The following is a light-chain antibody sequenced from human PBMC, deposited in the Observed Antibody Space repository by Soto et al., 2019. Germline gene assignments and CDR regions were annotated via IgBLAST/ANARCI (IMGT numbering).Light chain of an antibody. CDR2: EVR. J-gene: IGLJ2*01. Sequence: QSVLTQPGSVSGSPGQSITISCSGTSRDVGAYNLVSWYQQRPGKAPKLLIYEVRNRPSGLSYRFSGSESGNTASLTISSLLPEDEADYFCSSFSSRNTLVFGGGTKLTVL. CDR1: SRDVGAYNL. V-gene: IGLV2-14*01. CDR3: SSFSSRNTLV.